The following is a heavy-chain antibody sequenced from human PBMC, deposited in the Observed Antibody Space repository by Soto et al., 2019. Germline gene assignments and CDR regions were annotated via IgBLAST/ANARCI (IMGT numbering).Heavy chain of an antibody. J-gene: IGHJ4*02. CDR3: AKELTYSSGWHIFDY. CDR2: ISWNSGRI. Sequence: EVQLVESGGGLVQPGRSLRLSCAASGFTFDDYAMHWVRQAPGKGLERVSGISWNSGRIAYADSVKGRFTISRDNAKNSLYLQMNSLRAEDTALYYCAKELTYSSGWHIFDYWGQGTLVTVSS. CDR1: GFTFDDYA. V-gene: IGHV3-9*01. D-gene: IGHD6-19*01.